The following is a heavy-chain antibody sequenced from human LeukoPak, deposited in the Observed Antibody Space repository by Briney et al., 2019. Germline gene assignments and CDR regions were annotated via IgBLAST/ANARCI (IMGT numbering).Heavy chain of an antibody. D-gene: IGHD6-13*01. V-gene: IGHV4-34*01. CDR1: GGSFGGYY. CDR2: INHSGST. Sequence: PSETLSLTCAVYGGSFGGYYWSWIHQPPGKGLEWIGEINHSGSTNYNPSLKSRVTISVDTSKNQFSLKLSSVTAADTAVYYCARWLKRSWYYHYGMDVWGQGTTVTVSS. J-gene: IGHJ6*02. CDR3: ARWLKRSWYYHYGMDV.